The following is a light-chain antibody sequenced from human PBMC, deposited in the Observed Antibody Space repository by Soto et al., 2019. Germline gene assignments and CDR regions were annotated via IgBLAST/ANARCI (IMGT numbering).Light chain of an antibody. CDR3: VQDLQSLIT. CDR1: QSLLNSNGYNY. V-gene: IGKV2-28*01. Sequence: DIVMTQSPLSLPVTPGEPASISCRSSQSLLNSNGYNYLDWYLQKPGQSPQLMMYLGSNRASGVLDRFSGSGSGTDFTLKIRRVEAEDVRVYYCVQDLQSLITFGHGTRLEIK. J-gene: IGKJ5*01. CDR2: LGS.